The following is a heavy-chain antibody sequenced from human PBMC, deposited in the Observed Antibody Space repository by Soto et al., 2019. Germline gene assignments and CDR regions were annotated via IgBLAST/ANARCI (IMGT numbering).Heavy chain of an antibody. Sequence: SVKVSCKASGGTFSSYAISWVRQAPGQGLEWMGGIIPIFGTANYAQKFQGRVTITADKSTSTAYMELSSLRSEDTAVYYCASLLSWNYASEYFQHWGQGTLVTVSS. CDR3: ASLLSWNYASEYFQH. J-gene: IGHJ1*01. D-gene: IGHD1-7*01. CDR2: IIPIFGTA. V-gene: IGHV1-69*06. CDR1: GGTFSSYA.